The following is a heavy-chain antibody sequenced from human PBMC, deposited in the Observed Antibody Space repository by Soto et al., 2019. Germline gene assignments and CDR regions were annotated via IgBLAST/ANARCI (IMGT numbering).Heavy chain of an antibody. Sequence: EVQLVGSGGGLVQPGGSLRLSCAASGFTFSNYWMTWGRQAPGKGLEWVANIKQDGSETNFVDSVKGRFTISRDNAKNSLYLQMNSLRAEDTAVYYCARALVNGGDYWGQGTLVTVSS. CDR2: IKQDGSET. D-gene: IGHD2-8*02. CDR3: ARALVNGGDY. V-gene: IGHV3-7*01. CDR1: GFTFSNYW. J-gene: IGHJ4*02.